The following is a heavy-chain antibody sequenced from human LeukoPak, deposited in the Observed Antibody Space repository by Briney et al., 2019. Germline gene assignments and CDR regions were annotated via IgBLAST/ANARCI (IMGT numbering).Heavy chain of an antibody. CDR2: IIPIFGTA. CDR1: GYTFTSYY. Sequence: ASVKVSCKASGYTFTSYYMHWVRQAPGQGLEWMGGIIPIFGTANYAQKFQGRVTITADKSTSTAYMELSSLRSEDTAVYYRAGIPTAMVTVNWFDPWGQGTLVTVSS. V-gene: IGHV1-69*06. D-gene: IGHD5-18*01. CDR3: AGIPTAMVTVNWFDP. J-gene: IGHJ5*02.